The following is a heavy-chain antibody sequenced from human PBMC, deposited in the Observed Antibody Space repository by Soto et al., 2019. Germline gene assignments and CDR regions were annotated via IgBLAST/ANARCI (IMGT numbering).Heavy chain of an antibody. J-gene: IGHJ4*02. D-gene: IGHD2-21*01. V-gene: IGHV3-23*01. Sequence: EVQLLQTGGGLVQPGGSLTLSCGVSGFPFAPSTMSWVRQAPGKGLEWVSTISVSVGSTYSADSVQGRFTVSSDISDNTLFFRMTSLTADDTAVYFCAKRDVPHSTSNAYFSAHWGRGVLVTVSS. CDR1: GFPFAPST. CDR3: AKRDVPHSTSNAYFSAH. CDR2: ISVSVGST.